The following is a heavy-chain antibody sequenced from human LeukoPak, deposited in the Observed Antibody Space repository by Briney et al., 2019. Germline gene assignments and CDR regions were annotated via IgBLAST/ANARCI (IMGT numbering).Heavy chain of an antibody. J-gene: IGHJ6*02. CDR3: ARLVDTAMVSYGMDV. V-gene: IGHV5-51*01. CDR2: IYPGDSDT. Sequence: GESLQISCKGSGYSFTSYWIGRVRQMPGKGLEWMGIIYPGDSDTRYSPSFQGQVTISADKSISTAYLQWSSLKASDTAMYYCARLVDTAMVSYGMDVWGQGTTVTVSS. CDR1: GYSFTSYW. D-gene: IGHD5-18*01.